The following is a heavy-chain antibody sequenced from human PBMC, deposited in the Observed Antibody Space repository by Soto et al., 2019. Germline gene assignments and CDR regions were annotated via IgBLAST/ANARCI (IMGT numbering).Heavy chain of an antibody. CDR2: IDPSDSYT. V-gene: IGHV5-10-1*01. CDR3: ASVKRDPFYGSGSYYNPRSYYGMDV. CDR1: GYSFTSYW. J-gene: IGHJ6*02. D-gene: IGHD3-10*01. Sequence: PGESLKISCKGSGYSFTSYWISWVRQMPGKGLEWMGRIDPSDSYTNYSPSFQGHVTISADKSISTAYLQWSSLKASDTAMYYCASVKRDPFYGSGSYYNPRSYYGMDVWGQGTTVTVSS.